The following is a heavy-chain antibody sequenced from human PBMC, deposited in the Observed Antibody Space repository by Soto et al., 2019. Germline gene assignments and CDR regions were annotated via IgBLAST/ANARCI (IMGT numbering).Heavy chain of an antibody. CDR2: ISYDGSNK. D-gene: IGHD3-10*01. Sequence: GGSLRLSCAASGFTFRSYVMHWVRQAPGKGLEWVAVISYDGSNKNYADSVKGRFTTSRDNSKNTLYLQMNSLRVEDTAVYYCAKDQEDYGSGSYSAFDYWGQGTLVTVSS. CDR3: AKDQEDYGSGSYSAFDY. J-gene: IGHJ4*02. V-gene: IGHV3-30*18. CDR1: GFTFRSYV.